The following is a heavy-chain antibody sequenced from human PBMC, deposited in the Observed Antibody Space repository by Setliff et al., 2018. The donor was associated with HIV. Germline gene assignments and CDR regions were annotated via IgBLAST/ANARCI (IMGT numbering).Heavy chain of an antibody. D-gene: IGHD3-22*01. J-gene: IGHJ5*02. CDR3: ASSTMIVVVNYAFSA. CDR2: IIPIFGTA. CDR1: GFTFNHYA. Sequence: SVKVSCKASGFTFNHYALSWVRQAPGQRPEWMGGIIPIFGTANYAQKFQGGVTITTDESTSTAYMELSSLRSEDTAVYYCASSTMIVVVNYAFSAWGQGTLVTAPQ. V-gene: IGHV1-69*05.